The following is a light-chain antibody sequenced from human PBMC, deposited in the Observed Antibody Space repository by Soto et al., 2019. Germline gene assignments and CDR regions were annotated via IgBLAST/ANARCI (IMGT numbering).Light chain of an antibody. Sequence: VVMTQSPLSLPVTLGHQASISCRSNQRLVHSGGIAYFSWFQQRPGRSPRRLIYKVSNRDSGVPARFSGSGSGTDFALKISRVEAEDVGVYYCMQGTHWPITFGQGTRLEIK. CDR1: QRLVHSGGIAY. CDR3: MQGTHWPIT. CDR2: KVS. J-gene: IGKJ5*01. V-gene: IGKV2-30*02.